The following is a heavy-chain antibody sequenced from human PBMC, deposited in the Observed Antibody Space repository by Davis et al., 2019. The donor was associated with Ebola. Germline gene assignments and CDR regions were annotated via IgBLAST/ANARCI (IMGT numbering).Heavy chain of an antibody. CDR2: ISSSSSYI. Sequence: GGSLRLSCAASGFTFSTYSMNWVRQAPGKGLEWVSSISSSSSYIYYADSVKGRFTISRDNAKNSLYLQMNSLRAEDTAVYYCARVGYDFWSGKYYYYGMDVWGQGTTVTVSS. J-gene: IGHJ6*02. V-gene: IGHV3-21*01. D-gene: IGHD3-3*01. CDR1: GFTFSTYS. CDR3: ARVGYDFWSGKYYYYGMDV.